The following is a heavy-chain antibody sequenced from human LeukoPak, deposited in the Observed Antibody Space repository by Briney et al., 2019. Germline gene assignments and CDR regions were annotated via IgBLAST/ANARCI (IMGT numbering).Heavy chain of an antibody. CDR2: ISWNSGSI. CDR1: GFTFDDYA. Sequence: GGSLRLSCAASGFTFDDYAMHWVRQAPGKGLEWVSGISWNSGSIGYADSVKGRFTISRDNAKNSLYLQMNSLRAEDMALYYCAKDSSYYPSYMDVWGKGTTVTVSS. CDR3: AKDSSYYPSYMDV. J-gene: IGHJ6*03. V-gene: IGHV3-9*03.